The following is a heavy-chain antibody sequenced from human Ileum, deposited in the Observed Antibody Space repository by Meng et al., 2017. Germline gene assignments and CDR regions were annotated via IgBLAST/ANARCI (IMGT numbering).Heavy chain of an antibody. CDR1: GYTFGSYG. D-gene: IGHD2-15*01. V-gene: IGHV1-18*01. J-gene: IGHJ4*02. Sequence: VHLPQSGPEVQKPGASVRVSCNASGYTFGSYGICWVRQAPGQGLEWMGWFVNYVDTYPAPKFQGRVTMTTDTHTNTAFMELRSLTSGDTAVYYCASGTPGRSYCDYWGQGTLVTVFS. CDR2: FVNYVDT. CDR3: ASGTPGRSYCDY.